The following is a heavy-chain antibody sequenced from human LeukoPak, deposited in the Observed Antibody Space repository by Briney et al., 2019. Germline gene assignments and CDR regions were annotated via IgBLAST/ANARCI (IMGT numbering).Heavy chain of an antibody. CDR2: INHNGNVN. V-gene: IGHV3-7*01. CDR3: VRDLTAVTSFDC. CDR1: GFTFSSYW. Sequence: GGSLRLSCAASGFTFSSYWMNWARQAPGKGLEWVASINHNGNVNYYVDSAKGRFTVSRDNAKNSVYLQMDSLRAEDTAVYYCVRDLTAVTSFDCWGQGTLVTVSS. J-gene: IGHJ4*02. D-gene: IGHD4-11*01.